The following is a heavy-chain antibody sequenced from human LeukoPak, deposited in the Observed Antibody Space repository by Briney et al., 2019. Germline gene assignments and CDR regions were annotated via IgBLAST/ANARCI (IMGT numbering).Heavy chain of an antibody. CDR3: ARDPVRYFDWLDYYYGMDV. CDR1: GFTFSSYS. J-gene: IGHJ6*02. V-gene: IGHV3-21*01. CDR2: ISSSSSYI. Sequence: PGGSLRLSCAASGFTFSSYSMNWVRQAPGKGLEWVSSISSSSSYIYYADSVKGRFTISRDNAKNSLYLQMNRLRAEDTAVYYCARDPVRYFDWLDYYYGMDVWGQGTTVTVSS. D-gene: IGHD3-9*01.